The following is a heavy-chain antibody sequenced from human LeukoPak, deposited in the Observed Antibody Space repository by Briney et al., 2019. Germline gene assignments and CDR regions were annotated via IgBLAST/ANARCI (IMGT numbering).Heavy chain of an antibody. CDR2: IKQDGSEK. Sequence: GGSLRLSCAASGLSFSSYWMGWFRQAPGKGLEWVANIKQDGSEKYHVDSVKGRFTISRDNSKNTLYLQMNSLRAEDTAVYYCAKDDFRGLMGIVVVPAAIDYWGQGTLVTVSS. CDR1: GLSFSSYW. D-gene: IGHD2-2*01. V-gene: IGHV3-7*01. CDR3: AKDDFRGLMGIVVVPAAIDY. J-gene: IGHJ4*02.